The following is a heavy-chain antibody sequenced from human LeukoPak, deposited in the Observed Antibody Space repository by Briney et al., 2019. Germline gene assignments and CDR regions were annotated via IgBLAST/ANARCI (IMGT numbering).Heavy chain of an antibody. Sequence: SETLSLTFTVSGGSISSYYWSWIRQPPGKGLEWIGYIYYSGSTNYNPSLKSRVAISVDTSKNQFSLKLSSVTAADTAVYYCARGQNRGPSDYWGQGTLVTVSS. V-gene: IGHV4-59*01. CDR3: ARGQNRGPSDY. J-gene: IGHJ4*02. CDR2: IYYSGST. CDR1: GGSISSYY. D-gene: IGHD3-10*01.